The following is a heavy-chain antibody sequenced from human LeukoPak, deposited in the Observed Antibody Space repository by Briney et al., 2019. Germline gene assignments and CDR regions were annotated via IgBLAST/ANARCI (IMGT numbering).Heavy chain of an antibody. J-gene: IGHJ6*03. D-gene: IGHD2-2*01. Sequence: GGSLRLSCAASGFTLSNAWMSWVRQAPGKGLEWVGRIKSKTDGGTTDYAAPVKGRFTISRDDSKNTLYLQMNSLKTEDTAVYYCTTVPAASYYYYMDVWGKGTTVTVSS. CDR2: IKSKTDGGTT. V-gene: IGHV3-15*01. CDR1: GFTLSNAW. CDR3: TTVPAASYYYYMDV.